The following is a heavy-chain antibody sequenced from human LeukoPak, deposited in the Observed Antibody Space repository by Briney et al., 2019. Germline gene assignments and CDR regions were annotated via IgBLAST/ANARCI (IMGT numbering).Heavy chain of an antibody. CDR2: LYGDGTT. CDR3: ARASYSGWTASHDS. J-gene: IGHJ5*01. Sequence: GGSLRLSCAGSGSTVSSSYMSWVRQAPGKGLEWVSVLYGDGTTYYVDSVKGRFTTSRDDSKNTVSLQMNSLRVEDTAMYYCARASYSGWTASHDSWGQGTLVTVSP. D-gene: IGHD6-25*01. V-gene: IGHV3-66*01. CDR1: GSTVSSSY.